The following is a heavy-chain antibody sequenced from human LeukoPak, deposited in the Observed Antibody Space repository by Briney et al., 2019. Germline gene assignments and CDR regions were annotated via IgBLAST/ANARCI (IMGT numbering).Heavy chain of an antibody. D-gene: IGHD4-17*01. CDR3: ARADHDYGDYSSFDY. CDR1: GFTFSSYA. CDR2: ISYDGSNK. V-gene: IGHV3-30-3*01. Sequence: GGSLRLSCAASGFTFSSYAMHWVRQAPGKGLEWVAVISYDGSNKYYADSVKGRFTISRDNSKNTLYLQMNSLRAEDTAVYYCARADHDYGDYSSFDYWGQGTLVTVSS. J-gene: IGHJ4*02.